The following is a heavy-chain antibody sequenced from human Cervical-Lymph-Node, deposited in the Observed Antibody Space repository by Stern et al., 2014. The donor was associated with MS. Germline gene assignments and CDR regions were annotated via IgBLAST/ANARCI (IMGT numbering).Heavy chain of an antibody. CDR2: IIPIIGLA. J-gene: IGHJ5*02. CDR3: ARGIVTNRPASTLHNLFDP. V-gene: IGHV1-69*09. D-gene: IGHD4-17*01. CDR1: GGSLSSSFA. Sequence: QVQLVQSGAEVKKPGSSVNVSCQASGGSLSSSFAVTWVRQAPGQGLEGMGRIIPIIGLANYAQKFQTRLTITADKSTSTVYMELSSLTSEDTALYYCARGIVTNRPASTLHNLFDPWGQGTLVTVSS.